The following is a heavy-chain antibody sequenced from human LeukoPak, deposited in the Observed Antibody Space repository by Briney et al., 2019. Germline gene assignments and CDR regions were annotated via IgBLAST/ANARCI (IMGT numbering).Heavy chain of an antibody. CDR3: ARYGYNYGLDS. Sequence: PSETLSLTCGVSGGSITNTNYWTWVRQPPGKGLEWIGEVNLQGSTNYNPSLMGRVAISVDTSENHISLQLTSVTAADTAVYYCARYGYNYGLDSWGQGTLVTVSS. D-gene: IGHD5-18*01. CDR1: GGSITNTNY. CDR2: VNLQGST. V-gene: IGHV4-4*02. J-gene: IGHJ4*02.